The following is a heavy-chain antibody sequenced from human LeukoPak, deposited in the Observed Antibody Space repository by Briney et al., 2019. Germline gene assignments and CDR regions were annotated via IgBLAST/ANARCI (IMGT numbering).Heavy chain of an antibody. CDR3: ARDPPPIAAAGIVVPLEVYT. CDR1: GGTFSTYA. Sequence: GASVKVSCKASGGTFSTYAVSWVRQAPGQGLEWMGRIIPMSGTANYAQRFQGRVTITTDESTSTACMELSSLRSEDTAVYYCARDPPPIAAAGIVVPLEVYTWGQGTLVTVSS. V-gene: IGHV1-69*05. J-gene: IGHJ5*02. D-gene: IGHD6-13*01. CDR2: IIPMSGTA.